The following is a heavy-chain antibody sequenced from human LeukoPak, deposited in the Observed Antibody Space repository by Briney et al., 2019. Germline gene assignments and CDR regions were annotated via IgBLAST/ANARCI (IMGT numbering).Heavy chain of an antibody. CDR3: ASTSPSSGLYYYYYYGMDV. CDR2: ISGSGGST. J-gene: IGHJ6*02. V-gene: IGHV3-23*01. CDR1: GFTFSSYA. Sequence: SGGSLRLSCAASGFTFSSYAMSWVRQAPGKGLEWVSAISGSGGSTYYADSVKGRFTISRDNSKNTLYLQMNSLRAKDTAVYYCASTSPSSGLYYYYYYGMDVWGQGTTVTVSS. D-gene: IGHD3-22*01.